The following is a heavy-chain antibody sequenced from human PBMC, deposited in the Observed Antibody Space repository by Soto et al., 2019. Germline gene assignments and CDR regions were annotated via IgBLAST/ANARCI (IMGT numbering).Heavy chain of an antibody. CDR2: IRKKAKNYAT. V-gene: IGHV3-73*01. D-gene: IGHD3-9*01. J-gene: IGHJ4*02. Sequence: EVQFVESGGGLVQPGGSLKLSCAVSGLTFSGSAMHWVRLASGKGLEWVGHIRKKAKNYATAYAASVQGRFTISRADSKNMVFLQKDSLRTQDTAVYYCAAHVTDILTNFDQWGQGTLVTVSS. CDR3: AAHVTDILTNFDQ. CDR1: GLTFSGSA.